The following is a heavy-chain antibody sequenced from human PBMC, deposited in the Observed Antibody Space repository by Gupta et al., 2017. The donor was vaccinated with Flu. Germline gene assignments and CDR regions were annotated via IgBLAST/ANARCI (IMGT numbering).Heavy chain of an antibody. V-gene: IGHV3-53*01. CDR3: ARDESREPAFFY. D-gene: IGHD3-3*01. Sequence: EVQLVESGGGLLRPGGSLRLSCAVSGFSVSSNYMSWVRQAPGKGLEWVSVIYSGGSTQYADSVRGRFTISLDDSKNALYLQMNALRDEDTAVYYCARDESREPAFFYWGQGTLVTVSS. CDR2: IYSGGST. CDR1: GFSVSSNY. J-gene: IGHJ4*02.